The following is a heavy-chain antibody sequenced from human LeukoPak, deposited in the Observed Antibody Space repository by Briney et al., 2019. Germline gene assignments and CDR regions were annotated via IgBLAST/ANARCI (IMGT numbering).Heavy chain of an antibody. CDR2: ISGDGANT. CDR1: GFTSSSYA. Sequence: GGSLRLSCAASGFTSSSYAMSWVRQAPGKGPEWVASISGDGANTNYAESVKGRFTISRDNSKNTLYLQMNSLTGEDTAIYYCAKDPFHWGTIYFDYWGQGALVTVSS. J-gene: IGHJ4*02. V-gene: IGHV3-23*01. CDR3: AKDPFHWGTIYFDY. D-gene: IGHD7-27*01.